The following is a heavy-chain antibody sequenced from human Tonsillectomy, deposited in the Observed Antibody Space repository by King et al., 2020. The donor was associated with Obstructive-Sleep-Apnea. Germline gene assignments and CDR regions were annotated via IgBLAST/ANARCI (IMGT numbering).Heavy chain of an antibody. Sequence: VQLQQWGAGLLKPSETLSLTCAVYGGSFSGNYWSWIRQPPGKGLEWIGEVNHSGSTNYNPSLKSRVTISLDTSKSQFSLKLNSVTAADTAVYFCARVGRIAGGSWGHGTLVTVSS. CDR2: VNHSGST. CDR3: ARVGRIAGGS. V-gene: IGHV4-34*01. J-gene: IGHJ4*01. D-gene: IGHD6-13*01. CDR1: GGSFSGNY.